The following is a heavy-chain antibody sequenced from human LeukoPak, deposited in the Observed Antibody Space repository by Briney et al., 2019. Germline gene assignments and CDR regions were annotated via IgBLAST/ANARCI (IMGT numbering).Heavy chain of an antibody. Sequence: GGSLRLSCAASGFTFSSYWMHWVRQAPGKGLVWVSRINSDGSSTSYADSVKGRFTISRDNAKNTLYLQMNSLRAEDTAVYYCARDPPLLWFGELFTYWGQGTLVTVSS. J-gene: IGHJ4*02. D-gene: IGHD3-10*01. V-gene: IGHV3-74*01. CDR3: ARDPPLLWFGELFTY. CDR1: GFTFSSYW. CDR2: INSDGSST.